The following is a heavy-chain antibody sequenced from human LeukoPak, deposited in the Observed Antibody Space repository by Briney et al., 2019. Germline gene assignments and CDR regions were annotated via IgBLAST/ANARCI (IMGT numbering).Heavy chain of an antibody. CDR3: AKRTRGYSYGTLAY. Sequence: GGSLRLSCAASGFTFSSYAMSWVRQAPGKGLEWVSAISGSGGSTYYADSVKGRFTISRDNSKNTLYLQMNSLRAEDTAVYFCAKRTRGYSYGTLAYWGQGTLVTVSS. CDR1: GFTFSSYA. J-gene: IGHJ4*02. CDR2: ISGSGGST. D-gene: IGHD5-18*01. V-gene: IGHV3-23*01.